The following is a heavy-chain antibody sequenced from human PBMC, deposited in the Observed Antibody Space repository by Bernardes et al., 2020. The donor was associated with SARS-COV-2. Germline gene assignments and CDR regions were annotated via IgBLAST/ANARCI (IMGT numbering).Heavy chain of an antibody. CDR1: GFTFSSYA. Sequence: VESLFLSCAASGFTFSSYAMSWVRQAPGKGLEWVSTITGSGGNTFYADSVKGRFTISRDNSRNTLFLQMNSLRAEDTAVYYCANPSDGSGSFYLFDYWGRGTLVTVSS. D-gene: IGHD3-10*01. CDR2: ITGSGGNT. V-gene: IGHV3-23*01. CDR3: ANPSDGSGSFYLFDY. J-gene: IGHJ4*02.